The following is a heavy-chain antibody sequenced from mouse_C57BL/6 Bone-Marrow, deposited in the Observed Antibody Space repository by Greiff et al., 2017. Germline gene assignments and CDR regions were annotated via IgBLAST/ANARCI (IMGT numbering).Heavy chain of an antibody. CDR3: ARDSANWYYFDY. D-gene: IGHD4-1*01. V-gene: IGHV5-4*01. CDR1: GFTFSSYA. Sequence: EVQLVESGGGLVKPGGSLKLSCAASGFTFSSYAMSWVRQTPEKRLEWVATISAGGSYTYYPDNVKGRFTISRDNAKNNLYLQMSHLKSEDTAMYYCARDSANWYYFDYWGQGTTLTVSS. CDR2: ISAGGSYT. J-gene: IGHJ2*01.